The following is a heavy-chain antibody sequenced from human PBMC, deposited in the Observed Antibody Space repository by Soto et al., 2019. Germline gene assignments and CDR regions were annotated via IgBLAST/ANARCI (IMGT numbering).Heavy chain of an antibody. J-gene: IGHJ6*02. CDR1: GFTFSGYG. CDR3: AKYRSSGWLYYYYYGMDV. CDR2: ISYDGSNK. D-gene: IGHD6-19*01. V-gene: IGHV3-30*18. Sequence: SLRLSCAASGFTFSGYGMHWVRQAPGKGLEWVAVISYDGSNKYYADSVKGRFTISRDNSKNTLYLQMNSLRAEDTAVYYCAKYRSSGWLYYYYYGMDVWGQGTTVTVSS.